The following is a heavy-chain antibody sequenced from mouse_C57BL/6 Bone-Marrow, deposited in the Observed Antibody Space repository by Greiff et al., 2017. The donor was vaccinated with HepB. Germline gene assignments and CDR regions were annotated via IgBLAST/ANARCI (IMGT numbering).Heavy chain of an antibody. Sequence: VQLQESGPELVKPGASVKISCKASGYAFSSSWMNWVKQRPGKGLEWIGRIYPGDGDTNYNGKFKGKATLTADKSSSTAYMQLCSLTSEDSAVYFCAVYGNYDYWGQGTTLTVSS. CDR1: GYAFSSSW. CDR3: AVYGNYDY. CDR2: IYPGDGDT. V-gene: IGHV1-82*01. D-gene: IGHD2-1*01. J-gene: IGHJ2*01.